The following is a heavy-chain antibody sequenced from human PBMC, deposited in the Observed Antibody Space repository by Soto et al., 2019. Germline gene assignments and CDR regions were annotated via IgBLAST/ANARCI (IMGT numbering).Heavy chain of an antibody. CDR3: AKIVGTGRGPWFDP. Sequence: SETLSLTCAVSGGSISSGGYSWSWIRQPPGKGLEWIGYIYPSGSTYYNPSLQSRVTMSVDTSKNQFSLTLNSVTAMDTAVYYCAKIVGTGRGPWFDPWGQGTLVTVSS. D-gene: IGHD1-26*01. V-gene: IGHV4-30-2*01. CDR1: GGSISSGGYS. CDR2: IYPSGST. J-gene: IGHJ5*02.